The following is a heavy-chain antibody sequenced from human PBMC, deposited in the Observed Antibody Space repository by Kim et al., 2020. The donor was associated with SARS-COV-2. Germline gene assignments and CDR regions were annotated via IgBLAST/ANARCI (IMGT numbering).Heavy chain of an antibody. CDR2: IITSGGST. CDR1: GYIFTNNY. CDR3: ARLIGAHPYNDLLTGYMWSGYFDS. J-gene: IGHJ5*01. Sequence: ASVKVSCKASGYIFTNNYIHWVRQAPGQGLEWMGMIITSGGSTYYPLNFQGRVTITRDTSTSTVDMELSSLRSDDTAVYFCARLIGAHPYNDLLTGYMWSGYFDSWGQGTLVTVSS. V-gene: IGHV1-46*01. D-gene: IGHD3-9*01.